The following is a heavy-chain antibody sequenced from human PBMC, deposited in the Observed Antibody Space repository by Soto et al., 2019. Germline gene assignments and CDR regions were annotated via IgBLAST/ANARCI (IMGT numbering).Heavy chain of an antibody. D-gene: IGHD2-15*01. CDR1: GYTFTSYG. CDR2: ISAYNGNT. CDR3: ARALHCSGGSCPVVYNWFDP. V-gene: IGHV1-18*01. Sequence: ASVKVSCKASGYTFTSYGISWVRQAPGQGLEWMGWISAYNGNTNYAQKLQGRVTMTTDTSTSTAYMELRSLRSDDTAVYYCARALHCSGGSCPVVYNWFDPSGQGTLVTVSS. J-gene: IGHJ5*02.